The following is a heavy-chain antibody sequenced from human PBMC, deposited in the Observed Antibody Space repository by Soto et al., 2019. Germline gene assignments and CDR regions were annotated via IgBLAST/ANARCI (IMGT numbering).Heavy chain of an antibody. V-gene: IGHV4-39*01. J-gene: IGHJ4*02. CDR1: GGSISSHGYY. CDR3: ARHAGGVSQIDY. Sequence: QLQLQESGPGLVKPSETLSLTCTVSGGSISSHGYYWGWIRPPPGQGLEWIGTIYYSGTTFYNPSLKSRVTISVDTSKNQLALKLSSVTAADTAVYYCARHAGGVSQIDYWGQGTLVTVSS. D-gene: IGHD1-26*01. CDR2: IYYSGTT.